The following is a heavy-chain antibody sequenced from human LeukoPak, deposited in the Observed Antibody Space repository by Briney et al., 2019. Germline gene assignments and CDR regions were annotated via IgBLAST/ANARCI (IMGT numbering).Heavy chain of an antibody. J-gene: IGHJ4*02. D-gene: IGHD3-10*01. CDR2: MYYSGST. CDR1: GDSISSYY. V-gene: IGHV4-59*01. CDR3: ARESYYGSGSEGYFAY. Sequence: PSETLSLTCTVSGDSISSYYWSWIRQPPGKGLEWIGNMYYSGSTNYNPSLKSRVTISVDTSKNQFSLKLSSVTAADTAVCYCARESYYGSGSEGYFAYWGQGTLVTVSS.